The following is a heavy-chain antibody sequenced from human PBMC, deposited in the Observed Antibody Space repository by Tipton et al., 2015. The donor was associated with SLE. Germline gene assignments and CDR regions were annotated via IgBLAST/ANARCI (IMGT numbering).Heavy chain of an antibody. D-gene: IGHD2/OR15-2a*01. CDR2: IYTSGST. CDR1: GGSISSGSYY. Sequence: TLSLTCTVSGGSISSGSYYWSWIRQPAGKGLEWIGHIYTSGSTNYNPSLKSRVTISVDTSKNQFSLKLSSVTAADTAVYYCARPFLMAASWFDPWGQGTLVTVSS. J-gene: IGHJ5*02. CDR3: ARPFLMAASWFDP. V-gene: IGHV4-61*09.